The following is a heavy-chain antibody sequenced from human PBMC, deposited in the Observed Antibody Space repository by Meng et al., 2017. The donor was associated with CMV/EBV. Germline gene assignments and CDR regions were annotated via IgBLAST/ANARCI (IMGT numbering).Heavy chain of an antibody. V-gene: IGHV3-23*01. D-gene: IGHD4-17*01. CDR2: IRGGGGST. J-gene: IGHJ4*02. CDR3: AKLDYGDTTDY. Sequence: LSCAASGFAFRRFALGWVRQSPGRGLEWVSAIRGGGGSTYYADSVKGRFTISRDNSKITLYLQMNSLRAEDTAVYYCAKLDYGDTTDYWGQGTLVTVSS. CDR1: GFAFRRFA.